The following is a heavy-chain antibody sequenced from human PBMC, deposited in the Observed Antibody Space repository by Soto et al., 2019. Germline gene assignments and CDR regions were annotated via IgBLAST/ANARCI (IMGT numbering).Heavy chain of an antibody. CDR3: ARDRGLYPLDWFDP. J-gene: IGHJ5*02. CDR1: GGTFSSYA. CDR2: IIPTFGTA. D-gene: IGHD2-2*02. V-gene: IGHV1-69*01. Sequence: QVQLVQSGAEVKKPGSSVKVSCKASGGTFSSYAISWVRQAPGQGLEWMGGIIPTFGTANYAQTFQGRVTITADESTSTASMGRSSLRSEDTAVYYCARDRGLYPLDWFDPWGQGTLVTVSS.